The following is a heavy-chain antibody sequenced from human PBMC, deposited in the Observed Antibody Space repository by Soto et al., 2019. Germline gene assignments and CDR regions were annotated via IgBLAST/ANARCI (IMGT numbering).Heavy chain of an antibody. J-gene: IGHJ4*02. D-gene: IGHD2-8*02. V-gene: IGHV4-61*08. CDR2: FSLSGTT. CDR1: GGSISSGDYY. CDR3: ARGMTPPGAPAWYYFDS. Sequence: PSETLSLTCTVSGGSISSGDYYWSWIRQPPGKGLEWIGRFSLSGTTNYNPSLRSRVTMSADVSKNQFSLRLTSVTAADTALYYCARGMTPPGAPAWYYFDSWGQGTLVTVSS.